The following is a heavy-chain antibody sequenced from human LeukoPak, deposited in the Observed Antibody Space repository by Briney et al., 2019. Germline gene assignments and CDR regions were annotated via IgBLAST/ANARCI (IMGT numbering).Heavy chain of an antibody. J-gene: IGHJ3*02. D-gene: IGHD2-8*02. CDR2: IIPIFGTA. Sequence: SVKVSCKASGGTFSSYAISWVRQAPGQGLEWMGGIIPIFGTANYAQKFQGRVTITTDESTSTAYMELSSLRSEDTAVYYCARGVTGIDAFDIWGQGTMVTVSS. CDR3: ARGVTGIDAFDI. CDR1: GGTFSSYA. V-gene: IGHV1-69*05.